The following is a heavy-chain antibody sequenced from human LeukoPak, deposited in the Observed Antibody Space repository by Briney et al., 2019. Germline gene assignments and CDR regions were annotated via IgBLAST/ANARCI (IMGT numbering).Heavy chain of an antibody. V-gene: IGHV3-23*01. D-gene: IGHD3-16*01. CDR3: AHTVGGPSRSQGCYFDY. CDR1: GFTFSSYA. CDR2: ISGSGGST. Sequence: GGSLRLSCAASGFTFSSYAMSWVRQAPGKGLEWVSAISGSGGSTYYADSVKGRFTISRDNSKNTLYLQMNSLRAEDTAVYYCAHTVGGPSRSQGCYFDYWGQGTLVTVSS. J-gene: IGHJ4*02.